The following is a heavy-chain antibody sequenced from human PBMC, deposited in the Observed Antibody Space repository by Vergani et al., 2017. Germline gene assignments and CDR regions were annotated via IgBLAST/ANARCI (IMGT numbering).Heavy chain of an antibody. V-gene: IGHV3-33*01. CDR3: AGDAYYDFWSGYLDYFYYGMDV. CDR1: GFTFSSYG. D-gene: IGHD3-3*01. Sequence: VQLVESGGGVVQPGRSLRLSCAASGFTFSSYGMHWVRQAPGKGLEWVAVIWYDGSNKYYADSVKGRFTISRDNSKNTLYLQMNSLRAEDKAVYYCAGDAYYDFWSGYLDYFYYGMDVWGQGTTVTVSS. J-gene: IGHJ6*02. CDR2: IWYDGSNK.